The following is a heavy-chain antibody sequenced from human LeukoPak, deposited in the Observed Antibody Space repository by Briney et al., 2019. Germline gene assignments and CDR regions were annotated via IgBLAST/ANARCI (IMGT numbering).Heavy chain of an antibody. CDR3: ATGVRGYNSALDY. J-gene: IGHJ4*02. V-gene: IGHV3-21*01. CDR2: ISSGSSYI. D-gene: IGHD6-19*01. CDR1: GFTFSNYY. Sequence: GGSLRLSCAPSGFTFSNYYMNWVRQAPGKGLEWVSSISSGSSYIYYADSLKGRFTISRDNAKNSLYLQMNSLRAEDTAVYYCATGVRGYNSALDYWGQGTLVTVSP.